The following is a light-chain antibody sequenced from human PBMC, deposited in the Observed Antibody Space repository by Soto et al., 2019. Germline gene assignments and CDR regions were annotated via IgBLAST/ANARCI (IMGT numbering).Light chain of an antibody. CDR1: KLGDTY. J-gene: IGLJ2*01. CDR3: QAWGSGTVG. V-gene: IGLV3-1*01. Sequence: SYELTQPPSVSVSPGQTARITCSGDKLGDTYVSWYQQKAGQSPVLAIYQETKRPSGIPERFSGSNSGNTATLTISGTQTMDEADYYCQAWGSGTVGFGGGTKLTVL. CDR2: QET.